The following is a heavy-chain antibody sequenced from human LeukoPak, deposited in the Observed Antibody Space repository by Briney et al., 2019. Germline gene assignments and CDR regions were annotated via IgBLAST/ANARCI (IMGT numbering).Heavy chain of an antibody. CDR3: ATTSSSWYSGLYGGLFY. Sequence: GGSLRLSCAASGFTFGSYAMSWVRQAPGKGLEWVSAISGSGGSTYYADSVKGRFTISRDNSKNTLYLQMNSLRAEDTAVYYCATTSSSWYSGLYGGLFYWGQGTLVTVSS. CDR2: ISGSGGST. J-gene: IGHJ4*02. D-gene: IGHD6-13*01. V-gene: IGHV3-23*01. CDR1: GFTFGSYA.